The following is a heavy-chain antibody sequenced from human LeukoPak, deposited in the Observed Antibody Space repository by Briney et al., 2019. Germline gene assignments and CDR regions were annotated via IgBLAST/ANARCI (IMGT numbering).Heavy chain of an antibody. Sequence: PGGSLRLSCAASGFTFSTYAMHWVRQAPGKGLDWVAVISYDGSDKYYTDSVKGRFTISRDNSKNTLYLQMNSLRAEDTAVYYCAKARFAAAGGHPRGYFDYWGQGTLVTVSS. J-gene: IGHJ4*02. V-gene: IGHV3-30-3*01. CDR2: ISYDGSDK. CDR1: GFTFSTYA. CDR3: AKARFAAAGGHPRGYFDY. D-gene: IGHD6-13*01.